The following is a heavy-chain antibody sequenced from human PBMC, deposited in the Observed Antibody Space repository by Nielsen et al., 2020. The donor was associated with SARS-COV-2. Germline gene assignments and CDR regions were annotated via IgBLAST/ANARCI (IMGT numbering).Heavy chain of an antibody. CDR3: ARLQHYDFWSGYQYNWFDP. CDR2: INHSGST. D-gene: IGHD3-3*01. J-gene: IGHJ5*02. V-gene: IGHV4-34*01. CDR1: GGSFSGYY. Sequence: SETLSLTCAVYGGSFSGYYWSWIRQPPGKGLEWIGEINHSGSTNYNPSLKSRVTISVDTSKNQFSLKLSSVTAADTAVYYCARLQHYDFWSGYQYNWFDPWGQGTLVTVSS.